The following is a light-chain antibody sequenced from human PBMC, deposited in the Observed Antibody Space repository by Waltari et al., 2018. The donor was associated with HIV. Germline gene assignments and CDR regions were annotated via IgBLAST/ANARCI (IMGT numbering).Light chain of an antibody. CDR1: QSLEYSDGNTY. J-gene: IGKJ1*01. V-gene: IGKV2-30*01. Sequence: DVVLTQSPLSLAVTLGQPASISCRSSQSLEYSDGNTYLNWFQQRPGQSPRRLIYKISNRDSGVPDRFSGSGSGSDFTLKISRVEAEDVGLYCCMQGTHWPATFGQGTKV. CDR3: MQGTHWPAT. CDR2: KIS.